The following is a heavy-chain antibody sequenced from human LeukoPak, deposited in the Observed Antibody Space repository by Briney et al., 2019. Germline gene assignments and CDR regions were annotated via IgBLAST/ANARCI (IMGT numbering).Heavy chain of an antibody. CDR2: INREGSQI. J-gene: IGHJ4*02. CDR3: ARGGLTAGFDY. CDR1: GFTLTTSW. Sequence: PGGSLRLSCAASGFTLTTSWMTWVRQAPGKGLEWVTNINREGSQIDYMDSVKGRFTISRDSANNALYLQMNSLRAEDTAVYYCARGGLTAGFDYWGQGTLVTVSS. V-gene: IGHV3-7*01.